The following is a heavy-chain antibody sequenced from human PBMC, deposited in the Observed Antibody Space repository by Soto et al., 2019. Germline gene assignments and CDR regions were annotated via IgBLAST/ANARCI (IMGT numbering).Heavy chain of an antibody. CDR3: AAGYCSGGSCYPYRYYFDY. J-gene: IGHJ4*02. CDR2: IIPIFGTA. V-gene: IGHV1-69*13. Sequence: SVKVSCKASGGTFSSYAISWVRQAPGQGLEWMGGIIPIFGTANYAQKLQGRVTITADESTSTAYMELSSLRSEDTAVYYCAAGYCSGGSCYPYRYYFDYWGQGTLVTVSS. CDR1: GGTFSSYA. D-gene: IGHD2-15*01.